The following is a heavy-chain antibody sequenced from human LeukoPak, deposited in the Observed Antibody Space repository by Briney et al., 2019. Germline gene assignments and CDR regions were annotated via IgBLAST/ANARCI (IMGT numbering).Heavy chain of an antibody. CDR3: ARISKYSSRYDVM. V-gene: IGHV3-48*01. D-gene: IGHD6-6*01. CDR2: ISSGSVTI. Sequence: GGSLRLSCAASGFTFGAYGMNWVRQSPGKGLEWISYISSGSVTIYYADSVKGRFTISRDNAKNSLYLQMNSLRAEDTALYYCARISKYSSRYDVMGAQGTLVTVSS. CDR1: GFTFGAYG. J-gene: IGHJ4*02.